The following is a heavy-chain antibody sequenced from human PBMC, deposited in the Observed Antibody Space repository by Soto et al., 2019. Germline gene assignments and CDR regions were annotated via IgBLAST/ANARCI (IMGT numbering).Heavy chain of an antibody. CDR3: ARGVYDLTKGYFDY. V-gene: IGHV1-18*04. CDR2: ISAYNGNT. CDR1: GYTFTSYG. Sequence: ASVKVSCKASGYTFTSYGISWLRQAPGQGLEWMGWISAYNGNTNYAQKLQGRVTMTTDTSTSTAYMELRSLRSDDTAVYYCARGVYDLTKGYFDYWGQGTLVTVSS. D-gene: IGHD2-8*01. J-gene: IGHJ4*02.